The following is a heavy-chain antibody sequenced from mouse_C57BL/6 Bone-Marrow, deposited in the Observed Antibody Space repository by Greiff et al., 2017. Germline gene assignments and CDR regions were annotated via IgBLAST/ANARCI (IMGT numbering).Heavy chain of an antibody. CDR2: INPSNGGT. D-gene: IGHD2-2*01. CDR3: AADLLMLRRGFAY. J-gene: IGHJ3*01. V-gene: IGHV1-53*01. CDR1: GYTFTSYW. Sequence: QVQLQQSGTELVKPGASVKLSCKASGYTFTSYWMHWVKQRPGQGLEWIGNINPSNGGTNYNEKFKSKATLTVDKSSSTAYMQLSRLASEDSAVYSGAADLLMLRRGFAYWCQGTLVTVSA.